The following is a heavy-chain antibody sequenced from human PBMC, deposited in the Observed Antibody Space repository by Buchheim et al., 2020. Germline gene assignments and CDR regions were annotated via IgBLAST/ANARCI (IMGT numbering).Heavy chain of an antibody. CDR3: ARDGSGYGLGDY. J-gene: IGHJ4*02. CDR2: IYYSGST. CDR1: GGSISSGDYY. D-gene: IGHD3-22*01. V-gene: IGHV4-30-4*01. Sequence: QVQLQESGPGLVKPSQTLSLTCSVSGGSISSGDYYWSWIRQPPGKGLEWIGYIYYSGSTYYNPSLKSRGTRSLTPSQNQFSLYLSSVTAADTAVYYCARDGSGYGLGDYWGQGIL.